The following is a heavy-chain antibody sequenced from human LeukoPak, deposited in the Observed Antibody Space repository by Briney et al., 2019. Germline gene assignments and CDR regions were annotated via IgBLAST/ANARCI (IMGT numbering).Heavy chain of an antibody. CDR1: GFTFGDYS. J-gene: IGHJ4*02. Sequence: GGSRRLSGAASGFTFGDYSMTWVGQAPGKGLEWISWIGISSGNTKYADSVKGRFTISGDNAKNSLYLQMNSLRVEDTAVYYCARDHNYAFDNWGQGTLVTVSS. D-gene: IGHD1-1*01. CDR3: ARDHNYAFDN. V-gene: IGHV3-48*04. CDR2: IGISSGNT.